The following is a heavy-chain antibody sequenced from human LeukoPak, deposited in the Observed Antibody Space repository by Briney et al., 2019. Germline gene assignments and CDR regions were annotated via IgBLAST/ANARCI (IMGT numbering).Heavy chain of an antibody. CDR2: IYYSGST. V-gene: IGHV4-59*11. CDR1: GGSISSHY. Sequence: PSETLSLTCTVSGGSISSHYWSWIRQPPGKGLEWIGYIYYSGSTNYNPSLKSRVTISVDTSKNQFSLKLSSVTAADTAVYYCARGRGRAYWGQGTLVTVSS. D-gene: IGHD3-16*01. CDR3: ARGRGRAY. J-gene: IGHJ4*02.